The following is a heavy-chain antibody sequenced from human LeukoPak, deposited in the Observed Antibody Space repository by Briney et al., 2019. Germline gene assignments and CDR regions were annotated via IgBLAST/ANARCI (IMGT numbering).Heavy chain of an antibody. Sequence: ASVKVSCKASGYTFSGYYIHWVRQAPGQGLEWMGWINPNSGDTNYAQKFQGRVTITADESTSTAYMELSSLRSEDTAVYYCARDHQYCSSTSCFNWYFDLWGRGTLVTVSS. CDR3: ARDHQYCSSTSCFNWYFDL. CDR1: GYTFSGYY. J-gene: IGHJ2*01. CDR2: INPNSGDT. V-gene: IGHV1-2*02. D-gene: IGHD2-2*01.